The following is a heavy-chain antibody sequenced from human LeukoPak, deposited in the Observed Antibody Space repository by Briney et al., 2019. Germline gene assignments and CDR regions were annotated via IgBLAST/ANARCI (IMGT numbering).Heavy chain of an antibody. Sequence: GGSLRLSCAASGFTVSSNYTSWVRQAPGTGLEWVSVIYSGGSTYYADSVKGRFTISRDNSKNTLYLQMNSLRAEDTAVYYCAGTIVVVPAAHSYYYYYMDVWGKGTTVTVSS. D-gene: IGHD2-2*01. CDR1: GFTVSSNY. CDR2: IYSGGST. J-gene: IGHJ6*03. V-gene: IGHV3-53*01. CDR3: AGTIVVVPAAHSYYYYYMDV.